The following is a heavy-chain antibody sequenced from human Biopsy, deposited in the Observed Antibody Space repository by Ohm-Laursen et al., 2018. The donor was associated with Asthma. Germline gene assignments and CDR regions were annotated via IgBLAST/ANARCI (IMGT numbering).Heavy chain of an antibody. CDR1: GVALSGYT. Sequence: GSSVKVSCNASGVALSGYTFERVRQARGLGLEWIAWIVFASGATNYAQNFQDRLTVTRDMSAGSVSMELRGLSSTDTAVYYCAAGRTSLQGESLIWGQGTLVSVSS. D-gene: IGHD2/OR15-2a*01. CDR2: IVFASGAT. J-gene: IGHJ4*01. V-gene: IGHV1-58*01. CDR3: AAGRTSLQGESLI.